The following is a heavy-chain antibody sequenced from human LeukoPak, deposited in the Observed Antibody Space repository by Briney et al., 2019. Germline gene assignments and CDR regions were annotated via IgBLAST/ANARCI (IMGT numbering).Heavy chain of an antibody. CDR1: GFTFSSYW. D-gene: IGHD3-22*01. CDR2: IKQDGSEK. CDR3: ARDPSPYYYDSSGSLDY. J-gene: IGHJ4*02. V-gene: IGHV3-7*01. Sequence: GGSLRLSCAASGFTFSSYWMRWVRQAPGKGLEWVANIKQDGSEKYYVDSVKGRFTISRDNAKNSLYLQMNSLRAEDTAVYYCARDPSPYYYDSSGSLDYWGQGTLVTVSS.